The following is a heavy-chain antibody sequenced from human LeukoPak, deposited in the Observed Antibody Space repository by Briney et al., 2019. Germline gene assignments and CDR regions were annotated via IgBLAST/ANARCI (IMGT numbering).Heavy chain of an antibody. Sequence: GASVKVSCKASGYTFTGYYMHWVRQAPGQGLEWMGWINPNSGGTNYAQKFQGRVTVTRDTSINTAYMELSRLRSDDTAVYYCARGRDIAAAGTATFDYWGQGTLVTVSS. CDR2: INPNSGGT. D-gene: IGHD6-13*01. V-gene: IGHV1-2*02. CDR3: ARGRDIAAAGTATFDY. J-gene: IGHJ4*02. CDR1: GYTFTGYY.